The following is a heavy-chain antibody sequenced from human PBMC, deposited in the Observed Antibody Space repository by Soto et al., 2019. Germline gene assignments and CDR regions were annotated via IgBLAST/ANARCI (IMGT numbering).Heavy chain of an antibody. V-gene: IGHV3-9*01. CDR1: GFTFDDYA. Sequence: SLRLSCAASGFTFDDYAMHWVRQVPGKGLEWVSGISWNSGSIGYVDSVKGRFTISRDNAKNSLYLQMNSLRAEDTALYYCAKSPRSVDIVSNFDYWGQGTLVTVSS. CDR3: AKSPRSVDIVSNFDY. CDR2: ISWNSGSI. J-gene: IGHJ4*02. D-gene: IGHD5-12*01.